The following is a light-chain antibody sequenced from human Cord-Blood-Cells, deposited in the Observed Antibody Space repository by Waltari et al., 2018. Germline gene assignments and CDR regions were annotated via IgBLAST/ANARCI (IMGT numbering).Light chain of an antibody. CDR3: CSYAGSYTWV. V-gene: IGLV2-11*01. Sequence: QFVLTQHRSASASPAKPVPIPFTGPRTDDGGYNYVSWYQQHPGKAPKLMIYDVSKRPSGVPDRFSGSKSGNTASLTISGLQAEDEADYYCCSYAGSYTWVFGGGTKLTVL. J-gene: IGLJ3*02. CDR2: DVS. CDR1: RTDDGGYNY.